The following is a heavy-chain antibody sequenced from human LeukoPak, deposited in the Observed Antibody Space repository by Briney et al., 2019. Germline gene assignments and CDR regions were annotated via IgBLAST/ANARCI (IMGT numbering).Heavy chain of an antibody. D-gene: IGHD3-3*01. CDR3: ARPRYDFWSGYYLFDY. V-gene: IGHV5-51*01. CDR1: GYSFTSYW. Sequence: GESLKISCKGSGYSFTSYWIGWVRQMPGKGLEWMGIIYPGDSDTRYSPSFQGQVTISADKSISPAYLQWSSLKASDTAMYYCARPRYDFWSGYYLFDYWGQGTLVTVSS. J-gene: IGHJ4*02. CDR2: IYPGDSDT.